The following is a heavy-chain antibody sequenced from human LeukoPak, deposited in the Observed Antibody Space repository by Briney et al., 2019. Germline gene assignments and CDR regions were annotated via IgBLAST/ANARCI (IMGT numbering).Heavy chain of an antibody. CDR3: ARRAYYYASGSYIWFDP. J-gene: IGHJ5*02. Sequence: GESRKISCKGSGYSLTSYWIGWVRQMPGRGLEWMGMIYPDDSDTTYSPSFQGQVTISADKSISTAYLQWSSLKASDTAMYYCARRAYYYASGSYIWFDPWGQGTLVTVSS. CDR1: GYSLTSYW. V-gene: IGHV5-51*01. D-gene: IGHD3-10*01. CDR2: IYPDDSDT.